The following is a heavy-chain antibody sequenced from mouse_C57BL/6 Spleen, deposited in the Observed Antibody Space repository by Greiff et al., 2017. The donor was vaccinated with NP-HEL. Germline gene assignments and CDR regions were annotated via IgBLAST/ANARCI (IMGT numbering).Heavy chain of an antibody. Sequence: VQLQQSGAELVRPGASVTLSCKASGYTFTDYEMHWVKQTPVHGLEWIGAIDPETGGTAYNQKFKGKAILTADKSSSTAYMVLRSLTSEDSAVYYCTKEGSTRVEPYYFDCWGQGTTLTVSS. CDR3: TKEGSTRVEPYYFDC. CDR2: IDPETGGT. D-gene: IGHD3-3*01. CDR1: GYTFTDYE. V-gene: IGHV1-15*01. J-gene: IGHJ2*01.